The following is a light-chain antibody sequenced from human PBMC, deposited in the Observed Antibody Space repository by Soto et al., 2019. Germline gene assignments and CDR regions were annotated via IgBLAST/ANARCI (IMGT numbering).Light chain of an antibody. CDR2: LGS. Sequence: DIVMTQSPLSLPVTPGEPASISCRSSQSLLHSNGYNYLDWYLQKPGQSPQLLIYLGSNRASGVPERFSCCGSGTDFTLKISRVEAEDVGVYYCMQALQTPRTFGQGTKLEIK. CDR3: MQALQTPRT. CDR1: QSLLHSNGYNY. V-gene: IGKV2-28*01. J-gene: IGKJ2*01.